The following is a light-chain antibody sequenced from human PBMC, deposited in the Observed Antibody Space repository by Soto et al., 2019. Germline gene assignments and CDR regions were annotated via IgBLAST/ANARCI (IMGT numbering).Light chain of an antibody. CDR2: GAS. Sequence: DIQVTQSPSTLSVSVGDNVNITCRASQNIYTWLAWYRQQPGKAPELLMYGASTLERGVPSRFRGSGSGTEFTLTITGLQPEDFGSYFCHHYSGPWTVGQGTNVEIK. CDR1: QNIYTW. V-gene: IGKV1-5*01. CDR3: HHYSGPWT. J-gene: IGKJ1*01.